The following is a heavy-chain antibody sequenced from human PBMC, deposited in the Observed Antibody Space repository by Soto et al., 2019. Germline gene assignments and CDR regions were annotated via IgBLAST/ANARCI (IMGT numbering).Heavy chain of an antibody. V-gene: IGHV4-31*03. CDR2: IYYSGST. CDR3: ARGVTAPTEYFQH. J-gene: IGHJ1*01. CDR1: GGSIIRGGYY. D-gene: IGHD5-18*01. Sequence: SETLSLTCTVSGGSIIRGGYYWIWIRQHPGKGLEWIGYIYYSGSTYYNPSLKSRVTISVDTSKNQFSLKLSSVTAADTAVYYCARGVTAPTEYFQHWGQGTLVTVSS.